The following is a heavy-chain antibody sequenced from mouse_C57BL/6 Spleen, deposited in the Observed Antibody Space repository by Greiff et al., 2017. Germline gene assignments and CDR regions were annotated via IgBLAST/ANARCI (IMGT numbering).Heavy chain of an antibody. CDR3: ARRGLAYFDY. CDR1: GYAFSSYW. J-gene: IGHJ2*01. D-gene: IGHD3-3*01. Sequence: VQLQQPGAELVKPGASVKISCKASGYAFSSYWMNWVKQRPGKGLEWIGQIYPGDGDTNYNGKFKGKATLTAAKSSSTAYMQLSSLTSEDSAVYFCARRGLAYFDYWGQGTTLTVSS. CDR2: IYPGDGDT. V-gene: IGHV1-80*01.